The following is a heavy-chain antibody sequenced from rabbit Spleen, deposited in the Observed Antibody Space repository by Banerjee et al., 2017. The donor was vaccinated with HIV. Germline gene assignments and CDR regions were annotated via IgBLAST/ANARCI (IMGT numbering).Heavy chain of an antibody. CDR1: GVSFSSNYY. Sequence: QSLEESGGDLVKPGASLTLTCTASGVSFSSNYYMCWVRQAPGKGLEWIACIYTGSSGFTYFASWAKGRFTCSKTSSSTVTLQMTSLTAADTATYFCARDTGSSFSSYGMDLWGPGTLVTVS. CDR3: ARDTGSSFSSYGMDL. J-gene: IGHJ6*01. CDR2: IYTGSSGFT. D-gene: IGHD8-1*01. V-gene: IGHV1S40*01.